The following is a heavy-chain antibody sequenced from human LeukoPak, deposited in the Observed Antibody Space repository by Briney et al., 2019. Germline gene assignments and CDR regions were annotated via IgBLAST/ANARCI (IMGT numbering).Heavy chain of an antibody. D-gene: IGHD2-2*01. Sequence: PGRSLRLSCAASGFTFSSYVMHWVRQAPGKGLEWVAVISYDGSNKYYADSVKGRFTISRDNSKNTLYLQMNSLRAEDTAVYYCAKSLEDIVVVPAATPNYYYYGMDVWGQGTTVTVSS. CDR2: ISYDGSNK. J-gene: IGHJ6*02. CDR1: GFTFSSYV. CDR3: AKSLEDIVVVPAATPNYYYYGMDV. V-gene: IGHV3-30*18.